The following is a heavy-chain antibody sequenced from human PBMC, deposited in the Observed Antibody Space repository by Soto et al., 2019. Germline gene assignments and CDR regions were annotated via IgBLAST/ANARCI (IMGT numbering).Heavy chain of an antibody. CDR3: ARDYYGSGSFDY. CDR2: ISGSSTSI. V-gene: IGHV3-21*01. D-gene: IGHD3-10*01. Sequence: EVQLVESGGGLVKPGGSLRLSCAASGFTFSSYTLNWVRQAPGRGLERVSSISGSSTSIYYADSVRGRFTISRDTAKNSLYLQMNSLRAEDTAVYYCARDYYGSGSFDYWGQGTLVTVSS. J-gene: IGHJ4*02. CDR1: GFTFSSYT.